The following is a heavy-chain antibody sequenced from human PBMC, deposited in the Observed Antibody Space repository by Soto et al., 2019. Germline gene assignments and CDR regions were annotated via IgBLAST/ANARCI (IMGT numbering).Heavy chain of an antibody. CDR3: ARDRPSSTVGMDV. CDR1: GFTFIDFE. J-gene: IGHJ6*02. V-gene: IGHV3-48*03. D-gene: IGHD2-2*01. Sequence: GGSLRLSCSGSGFTFIDFEMHWVRQAPGKGLEWLSYISTSASTIYYADSVKGRFIISXXXXXXSXSXQXXXLRAXDTAVYYCARDRPSSTVGMDVWGQGTTVTVSS. CDR2: ISTSASTI.